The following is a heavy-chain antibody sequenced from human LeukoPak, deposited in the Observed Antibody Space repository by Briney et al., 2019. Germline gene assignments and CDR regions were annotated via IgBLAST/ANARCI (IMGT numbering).Heavy chain of an antibody. J-gene: IGHJ4*02. CDR3: AKATLRHCSGAFCYHFDY. CDR1: GFTFTNYA. D-gene: IGHD2-15*01. V-gene: IGHV3-23*01. Sequence: GGSLRLSCAASGFTFTNYAMSWVRQTPGKGLEWVSAISGDNPGTYHAGSVKGRFTISRDNSKNTLHLQMNSLRAEDTAIYYCAKATLRHCSGAFCYHFDYWGQGTLVTVSS. CDR2: ISGDNPGT.